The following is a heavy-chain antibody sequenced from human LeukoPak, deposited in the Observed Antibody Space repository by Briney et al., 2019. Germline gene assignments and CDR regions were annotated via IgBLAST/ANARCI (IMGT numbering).Heavy chain of an antibody. V-gene: IGHV4-59*08. J-gene: IGHJ4*02. CDR1: GGSISSYY. CDR2: IYYSGST. CDR3: ARQVVAVAGTGYFDY. D-gene: IGHD6-19*01. Sequence: SETLSLTCTVSGGSISSYYWSWIRQPPGKGLEWIGYIYYSGSTDYNPSLKSRVTMSLDTSKSQFSLKLSSVTAADTAVYFCARQVVAVAGTGYFDYWGQGTLVTVSS.